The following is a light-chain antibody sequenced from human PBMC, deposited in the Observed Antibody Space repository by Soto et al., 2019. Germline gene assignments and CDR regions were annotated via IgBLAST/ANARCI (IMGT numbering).Light chain of an antibody. CDR1: QSVGNN. CDR3: QQYNNRPPIT. V-gene: IGKV3-15*01. Sequence: EIVMTQSPATLSVSPGERVTLSCRASQSVGNNLAWYQQKPGQAPRLLMYGASTRATGFPARFSGSGSGTEFTLTISSLQSEDFAVYYCQQYNNRPPITFGQGTRLEIK. CDR2: GAS. J-gene: IGKJ5*01.